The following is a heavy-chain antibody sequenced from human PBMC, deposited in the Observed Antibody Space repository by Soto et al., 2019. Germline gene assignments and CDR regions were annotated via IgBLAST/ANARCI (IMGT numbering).Heavy chain of an antibody. CDR2: ISGSSRYT. D-gene: IGHD6-19*01. CDR3: ARHTSGWHYYDY. CDR1: GFNFSDHY. V-gene: IGHV3-11*06. Sequence: PGGSLRLSCAASGFNFSDHYMNWIRQAPGKGLEWVSYISGSSRYTNFADSVKGRFTISRDNAKNSLYLQMNSLRAEDTAVYYCARHTSGWHYYDYWCQGTPVTVSS. J-gene: IGHJ4*02.